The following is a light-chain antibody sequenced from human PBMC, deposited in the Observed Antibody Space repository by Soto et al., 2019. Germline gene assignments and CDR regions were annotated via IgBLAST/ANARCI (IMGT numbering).Light chain of an antibody. CDR3: CSYTTSSTYV. J-gene: IGLJ1*01. Sequence: QSVLTQPASVSGSPGQSITISCSGTSSDVGRYNYVSWYQQHPGKAPKLMIYEVNNRPSGVSNRFSGSKSDNTASLTISGLQAEDEADYYCCSYTTSSTYVFGTGTKVTAL. CDR1: SSDVGRYNY. V-gene: IGLV2-14*01. CDR2: EVN.